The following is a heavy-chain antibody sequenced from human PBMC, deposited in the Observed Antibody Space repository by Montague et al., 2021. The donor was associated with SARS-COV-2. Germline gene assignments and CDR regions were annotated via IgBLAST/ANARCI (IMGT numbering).Heavy chain of an antibody. Sequence: SETLSLTCAVYGGSLSGFYWTWIRQAPGKGLEWVGEITHGGSTSXSPALKSRLAISLDTSKNQFSLKLDSVTAADTATYYCARSHDYRGNDYFDSWGQGALVFVSS. J-gene: IGHJ4*02. CDR3: ARSHDYRGNDYFDS. V-gene: IGHV4-34*01. CDR2: ITHGGST. CDR1: GGSLSGFY. D-gene: IGHD4-23*01.